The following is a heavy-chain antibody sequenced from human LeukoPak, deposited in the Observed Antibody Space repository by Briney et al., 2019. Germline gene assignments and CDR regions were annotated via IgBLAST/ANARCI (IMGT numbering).Heavy chain of an antibody. V-gene: IGHV3-74*01. CDR3: AELTSMVEQY. D-gene: IGHD4/OR15-4a*01. Sequence: GGSLRLSCEASGFTFSSYWMHWVRQVPGKGLVWFSRINSDGSSTGYADSGKGRFTISRDNAKSTLSLQMNSLRAEDTAVYYCAELTSMVEQYWGQGSLVTVSS. CDR1: GFTFSSYW. CDR2: INSDGSST. J-gene: IGHJ4*02.